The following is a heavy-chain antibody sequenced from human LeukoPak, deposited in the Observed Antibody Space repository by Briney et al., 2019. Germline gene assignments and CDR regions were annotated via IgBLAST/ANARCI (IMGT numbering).Heavy chain of an antibody. Sequence: GGSLRLSCAASGFTFSVYAMTWVRQAPGQGLEWVSVITVGGTTYYLDSVKGRFTISRDNSKNTLYLQMNSLRSEDTAVYYCAKHRGDAYNALDYWGQGTLVTVSS. V-gene: IGHV3-23*01. CDR3: AKHRGDAYNALDY. J-gene: IGHJ4*02. CDR2: ITVGGTT. D-gene: IGHD5-24*01. CDR1: GFTFSVYA.